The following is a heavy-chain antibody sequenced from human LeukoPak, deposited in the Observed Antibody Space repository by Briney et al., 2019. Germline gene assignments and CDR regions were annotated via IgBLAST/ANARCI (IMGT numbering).Heavy chain of an antibody. V-gene: IGHV3-7*01. CDR1: GFTLSSYW. Sequence: GGSLRLSCAASGFTLSSYWMSWVRQAPGKGLEWVANIKQDGSEKYYVDSVKGRFTISRDNAKNSLYLQMNSLRAEDTAVYYCAREAYDFWSGYSGRDYMDVWGKGTTVTVSS. J-gene: IGHJ6*03. CDR2: IKQDGSEK. D-gene: IGHD3-3*01. CDR3: AREAYDFWSGYSGRDYMDV.